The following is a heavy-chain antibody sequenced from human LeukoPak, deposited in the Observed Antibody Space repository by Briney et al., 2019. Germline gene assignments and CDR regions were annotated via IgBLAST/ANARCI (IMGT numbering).Heavy chain of an antibody. CDR3: ARDRTCGADCYYFDY. D-gene: IGHD2-21*02. Sequence: GGSLRLTCAASGFTFSSYWMSWVRQSPGKGLERVANIKRDGSERYYVDSVKGRFTISRDNAKNSLYLQMNSLRAEDTAVYYCARDRTCGADCYYFDYWGQANLVTVSS. V-gene: IGHV3-7*01. J-gene: IGHJ4*02. CDR1: GFTFSSYW. CDR2: IKRDGSER.